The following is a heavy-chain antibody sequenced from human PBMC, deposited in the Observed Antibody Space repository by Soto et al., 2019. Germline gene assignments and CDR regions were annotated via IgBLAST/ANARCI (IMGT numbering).Heavy chain of an antibody. V-gene: IGHV1-2*02. CDR2: INPTSGGT. Sequence: ASVKVSCKTSGYTFAAYYIHWVRQAPGQGLEWMGWINPTSGGTVYAQNFQDRVTMTRDTSISTAYMELRRLNSDDTAVYYCARDPDYGDYWGYFFDSWGQGTPVTVSS. D-gene: IGHD4-17*01. CDR1: GYTFAAYY. CDR3: ARDPDYGDYWGYFFDS. J-gene: IGHJ4*02.